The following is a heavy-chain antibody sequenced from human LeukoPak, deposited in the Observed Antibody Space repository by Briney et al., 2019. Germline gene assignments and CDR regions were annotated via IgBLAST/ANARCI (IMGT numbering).Heavy chain of an antibody. V-gene: IGHV1-18*01. J-gene: IGHJ4*02. CDR3: ARTLYSSSRRYFDY. CDR2: ISAYNGNT. D-gene: IGHD6-13*01. Sequence: ASVKVSCKASGYTFTSYGISWVRQAPGQGLEWMGWISAYNGNTNYAQKLQGRVTMTTDTSISTAYMELSRLRSDDTAVYYCARTLYSSSRRYFDYWGQGTLATVSS. CDR1: GYTFTSYG.